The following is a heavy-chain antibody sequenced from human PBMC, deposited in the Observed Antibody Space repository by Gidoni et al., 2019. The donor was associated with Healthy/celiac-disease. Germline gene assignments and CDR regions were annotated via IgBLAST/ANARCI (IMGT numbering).Heavy chain of an antibody. J-gene: IGHJ4*02. V-gene: IGHV1-2*02. D-gene: IGHD3-16*02. CDR2: INPNSGGT. Sequence: QVQLVQSGAEVKKPGASVKVSCKASGYTFTGYYMHWVRQAPGQGLEWMGWINPNSGGTNYAQKFQGRVTMTRDTSISTAYMELSRLRSDDTAVYYCARDFPPITFGGVIVNDYWGQGTLVTVSS. CDR1: GYTFTGYY. CDR3: ARDFPPITFGGVIVNDY.